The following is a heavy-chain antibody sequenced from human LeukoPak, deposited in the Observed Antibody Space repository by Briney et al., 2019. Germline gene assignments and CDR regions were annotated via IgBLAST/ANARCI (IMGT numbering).Heavy chain of an antibody. CDR3: ARAKFSRYSNYGPIDY. CDR2: INPTGGST. D-gene: IGHD4-11*01. J-gene: IGHJ4*02. Sequence: GASVKVSCKASGYTFTSYYIHWVRQAPGQGLEWIGIINPTGGSTTYAQKFQGRVTMIRDTSTSKVYMELISLRSGDTAVYYCARAKFSRYSNYGPIDYWGQGTLVTVSS. CDR1: GYTFTSYY. V-gene: IGHV1-46*01.